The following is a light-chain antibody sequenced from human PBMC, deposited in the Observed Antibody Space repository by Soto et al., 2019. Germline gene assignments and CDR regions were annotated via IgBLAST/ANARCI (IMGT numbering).Light chain of an antibody. V-gene: IGLV2-11*01. CDR1: SSDVGGYNY. J-gene: IGLJ1*01. CDR2: DVS. CDR3: DSYAGSSHRV. Sequence: QSALTQPRSVSGSPGQSVTISCTGTSSDVGGYNYVSWYQQHPGKAPKLMIYDVSKRPTGVPDRFSGSNSGDAASLTISGLQAEDEADYYCDSYAGSSHRVFGTGTKVTVL.